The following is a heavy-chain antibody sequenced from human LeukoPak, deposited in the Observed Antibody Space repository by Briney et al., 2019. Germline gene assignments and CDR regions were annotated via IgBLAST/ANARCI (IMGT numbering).Heavy chain of an antibody. V-gene: IGHV1-69*13. CDR2: IIPIFGTA. D-gene: IGHD1-7*01. J-gene: IGHJ4*02. CDR1: GGTFSSYA. Sequence: SVKVSCTASGGTFSSYAISWVRQAPGQGLEWMGGIIPIFGTANYAPKFQGRVTITADESTSTAYMELSSLRSEDTAVYYCASGWNYLLFYWGQGTLVTVSS. CDR3: ASGWNYLLFY.